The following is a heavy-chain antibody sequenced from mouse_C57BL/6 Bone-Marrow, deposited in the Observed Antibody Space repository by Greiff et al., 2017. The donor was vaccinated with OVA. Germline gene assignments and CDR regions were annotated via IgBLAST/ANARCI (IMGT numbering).Heavy chain of an antibody. D-gene: IGHD1-1*01. J-gene: IGHJ4*01. CDR3: AIYYYGSSPYYYAMDY. V-gene: IGHV1-72*01. Sequence: QVQLQQSGAELVKPGASVKLSCKASGYTFTSYWMHWVKQRPGRGLEWIGRIDPNSGGTKYNEKFKSKATLTVDKPSSTACMQLSSLTSEDSAVYYCAIYYYGSSPYYYAMDYWGQGTSVTVSS. CDR1: GYTFTSYW. CDR2: IDPNSGGT.